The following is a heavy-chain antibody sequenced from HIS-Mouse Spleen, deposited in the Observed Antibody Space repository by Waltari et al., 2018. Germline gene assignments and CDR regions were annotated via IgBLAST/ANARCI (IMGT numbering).Heavy chain of an antibody. V-gene: IGHV4-39*07. CDR2: IYYSGST. D-gene: IGHD6-13*01. CDR1: GGPISSSSYY. CDR3: AREIPYSSSWYDWYFDL. J-gene: IGHJ2*01. Sequence: QLQLQESGPGLVKPSETLSPTCTVPGGPISSSSYYWGWIRQPQGKGLEWIGSIYYSGSTYYNPSLKSRVTISVDTSKNQFSLKLSSVTAADTAVYYCAREIPYSSSWYDWYFDLWGRGTLVTVSS.